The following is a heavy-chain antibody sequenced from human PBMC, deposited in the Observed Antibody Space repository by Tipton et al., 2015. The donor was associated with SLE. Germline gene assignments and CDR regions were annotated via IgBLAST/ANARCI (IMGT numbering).Heavy chain of an antibody. CDR2: IIPIFGTA. CDR3: ARGSSMIAVEGAFDI. Sequence: QLVQSGAGVKKPGSSVKVSCKESGGTFSRYSINWVRQAPGQGLEWMGGIIPIFGTANYAQKFQGRVMLTADKSTSTAYMELSSLRSEDTAVYYCARGSSMIAVEGAFDIWGQGTMVTVSS. D-gene: IGHD3-22*01. J-gene: IGHJ3*02. CDR1: GGTFSRYS. V-gene: IGHV1-69*06.